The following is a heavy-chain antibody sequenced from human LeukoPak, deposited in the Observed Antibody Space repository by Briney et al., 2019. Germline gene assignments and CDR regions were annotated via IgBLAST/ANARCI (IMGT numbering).Heavy chain of an antibody. D-gene: IGHD3-16*01. J-gene: IGHJ4*02. Sequence: GASVKVSCKASGSTFSDYHINWVRQASGQGPEWMGWINPKSGDAKYGQAFQGRVTMTRDTSISTAYMELNRLRFDDTAMYYCARGEYSNGYPYRLDSWGQGTLVTVPS. CDR3: ARGEYSNGYPYRLDS. CDR2: INPKSGDA. V-gene: IGHV1-2*02. CDR1: GSTFSDYH.